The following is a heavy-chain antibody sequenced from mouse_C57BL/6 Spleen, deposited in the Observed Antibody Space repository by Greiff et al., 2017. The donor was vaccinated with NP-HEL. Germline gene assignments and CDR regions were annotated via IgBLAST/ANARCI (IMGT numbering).Heavy chain of an antibody. CDR3: ARNDYSNSYYAMDY. Sequence: QVQLQQPGAELVKPGASVKLSCTASGYTFTSYWMHWVKQRPGQGLEWIGMIHPNSGSTNYNEKFKSKATLTVDKSSSTAYMQLSSLTSEDSAVYYCARNDYSNSYYAMDYWGQGTSVTVSS. V-gene: IGHV1-64*01. D-gene: IGHD2-5*01. CDR2: IHPNSGST. CDR1: GYTFTSYW. J-gene: IGHJ4*01.